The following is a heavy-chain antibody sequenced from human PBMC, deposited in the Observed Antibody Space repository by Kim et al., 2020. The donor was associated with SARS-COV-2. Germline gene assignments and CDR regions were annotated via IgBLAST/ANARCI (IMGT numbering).Heavy chain of an antibody. CDR3: ARSTMVRGPWGKNWFDP. Sequence: VKGRFTISRDNAKNSLYLQMNSLGAEETAVYYCARSTMVRGPWGKNWFDPWGQGTLVTVSS. V-gene: IGHV3-11*04. D-gene: IGHD3-10*01. J-gene: IGHJ5*02.